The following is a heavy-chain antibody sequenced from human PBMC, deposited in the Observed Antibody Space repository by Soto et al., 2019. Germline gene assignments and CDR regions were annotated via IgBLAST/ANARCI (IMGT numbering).Heavy chain of an antibody. CDR1: GGSLGGHY. V-gene: IGHV4-34*01. CDR2: INNSGST. Sequence: SETLSPTCAVYGGSLGGHYWYWIRQLPGKGLEWVGEINNSGSTNYNPSLQSRATISLDTSTNQFSRKLSSVTAADTAVFYCARGPPRTSDYDLFFDSWGQGTQVTVSS. J-gene: IGHJ4*02. D-gene: IGHD3-9*01. CDR3: ARGPPRTSDYDLFFDS.